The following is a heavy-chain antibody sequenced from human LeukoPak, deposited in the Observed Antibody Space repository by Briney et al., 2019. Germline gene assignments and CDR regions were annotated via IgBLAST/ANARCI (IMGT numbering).Heavy chain of an antibody. CDR2: IYYSGST. CDR1: GGSISSYY. D-gene: IGHD6-19*01. V-gene: IGHV4-59*01. J-gene: IGHJ4*02. Sequence: SETLSLTCTVSGGSISSYYWSWIRQPPGKGLEWIGYIYYSGSTNYNPSLKSRVTISVDTSKNQFSLKLSSVTAADTAVYYCARGTIAVAGTAFDYWGQGTLVTVSS. CDR3: ARGTIAVAGTAFDY.